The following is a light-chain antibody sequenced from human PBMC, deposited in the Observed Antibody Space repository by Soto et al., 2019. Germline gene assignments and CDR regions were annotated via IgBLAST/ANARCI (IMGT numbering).Light chain of an antibody. CDR3: QQYKTFSLT. CDR2: KAS. V-gene: IGKV1-5*03. CDR1: QSLARW. J-gene: IGKJ2*01. Sequence: DIQLTQSPSTLSASVGDRVTFTCRANQSLARWLAWYKQKPGKAPKILIYKASNFEVGVPSRFSGLGAGKDFTSTISGLQSYDYATYCFQQYKTFSLTVGEGTDLDIK.